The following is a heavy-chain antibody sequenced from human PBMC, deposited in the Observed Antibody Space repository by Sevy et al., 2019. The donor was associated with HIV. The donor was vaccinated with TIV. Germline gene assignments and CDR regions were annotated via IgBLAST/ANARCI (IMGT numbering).Heavy chain of an antibody. CDR1: GFTFSNAW. CDR2: IKSNTDGGTT. CDR3: TTRELELRGGGAFDI. D-gene: IGHD1-7*01. V-gene: IGHV3-15*01. Sequence: GGSLRLSCAASGFTFSNAWMSWVRQAPGKGLEWVGRIKSNTDGGTTDYAAPVKGRFTISRDDSKNTLYLQMTSLKTEDTAVYYCTTRELELRGGGAFDIWGQGTMVTVSS. J-gene: IGHJ3*02.